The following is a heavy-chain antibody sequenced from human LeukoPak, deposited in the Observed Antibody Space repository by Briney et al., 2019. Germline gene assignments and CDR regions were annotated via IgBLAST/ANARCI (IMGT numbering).Heavy chain of an antibody. CDR3: ARVPGGGYNLDY. D-gene: IGHD5-24*01. J-gene: IGHJ4*02. Sequence: SQTLSLTCAISGDSVSSNTAAWNWLRQSPSRGLEWLGRTYYRSKWYSDYAVSVRSRVTINPDTSKNQFSLKLSSVTAADTAVYYCARVPGGGYNLDYWGQGTLVTASS. CDR2: TYYRSKWYS. CDR1: GDSVSSNTAA. V-gene: IGHV6-1*01.